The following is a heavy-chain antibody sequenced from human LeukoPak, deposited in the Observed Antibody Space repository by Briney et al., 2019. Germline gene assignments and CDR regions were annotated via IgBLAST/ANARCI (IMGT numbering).Heavy chain of an antibody. J-gene: IGHJ4*02. CDR1: GYNFASYT. CDR3: ARSSSGTYHY. D-gene: IGHD3-10*01. CDR2: INGDNGNT. V-gene: IGHV1-3*01. Sequence: ASVKVSCKTSGYNFASYTMHWLRQTPGQSPEWMGSINGDNGNTKYSEKFQGRVTFTRDTSASSAYMELSRLRSEDTAVYYCARSSSGTYHYWGQGTLVTVSS.